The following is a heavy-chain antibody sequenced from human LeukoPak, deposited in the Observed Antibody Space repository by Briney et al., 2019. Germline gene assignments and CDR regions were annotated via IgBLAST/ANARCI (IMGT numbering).Heavy chain of an antibody. CDR3: TKAPRDNGIDC. V-gene: IGHV3-30*18. J-gene: IGHJ4*02. Sequence: PGGSLRLSCAASGFTFSSVDFHWARQAPGKGLEWVASISYDGRYKYYAGSVKGRFTISRDNSRTTLSLQMNSLTADDTAVYYCTKAPRDNGIDCWGQGTLVTVSS. D-gene: IGHD1-26*01. CDR1: GFTFSSVD. CDR2: ISYDGRYK.